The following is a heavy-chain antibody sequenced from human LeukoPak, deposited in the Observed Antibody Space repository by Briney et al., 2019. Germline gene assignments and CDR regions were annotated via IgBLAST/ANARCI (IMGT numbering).Heavy chain of an antibody. CDR1: GGSISSYY. CDR2: IYYSGST. CDR3: ASYSYYYDSSGYFDY. V-gene: IGHV4-59*01. Sequence: SETLSLTCTVSGGSISSYYWSWIRQPPGKGLEWIGYIYYSGSTNYNPSLKSRVTTSVDTSKNQFSLKLSSVTAADTAVYYCASYSYYYDSSGYFDYWGQGTLVTVSS. D-gene: IGHD3-22*01. J-gene: IGHJ4*02.